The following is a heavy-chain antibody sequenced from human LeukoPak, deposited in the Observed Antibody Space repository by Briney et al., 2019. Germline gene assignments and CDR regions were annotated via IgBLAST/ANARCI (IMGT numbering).Heavy chain of an antibody. CDR3: AKDRQEVAVAGPGGAFDI. CDR2: ISGSGGST. D-gene: IGHD6-19*01. J-gene: IGHJ3*02. CDR1: GFTFSSYA. Sequence: PGGSLRLSCAASGFTFSSYAMSWVRQAPGKGLEWVSAISGSGGSTYYAVSVKGRFTISRDNSKNTLYLQMNSLRAEDTAVYYCAKDRQEVAVAGPGGAFDIWGQGTMVTVSS. V-gene: IGHV3-23*01.